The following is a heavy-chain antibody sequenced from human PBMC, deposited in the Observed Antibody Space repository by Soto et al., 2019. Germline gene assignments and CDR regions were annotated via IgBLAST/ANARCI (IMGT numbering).Heavy chain of an antibody. CDR3: ARLPYSSSSHYYYGMDV. Sequence: QVQLVECGGGVVQPGRSLRLSCAASGFTFSSYGMHWVRQAPGKGLEWVAVIWYDGSNKYYADSVKGRFTISRDNSKNTLYLQMNSLRAEDTAVYYCARLPYSSSSHYYYGMDVWGQGTTVTVSS. D-gene: IGHD6-6*01. V-gene: IGHV3-33*01. J-gene: IGHJ6*02. CDR2: IWYDGSNK. CDR1: GFTFSSYG.